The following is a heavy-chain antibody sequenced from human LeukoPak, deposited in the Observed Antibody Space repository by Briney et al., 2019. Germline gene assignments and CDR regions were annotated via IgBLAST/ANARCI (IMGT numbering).Heavy chain of an antibody. V-gene: IGHV4-59*11. CDR2: VYHSGSI. Sequence: PSETLSLTCTVPGGSISSQYWSWVRQSPGKGLEWIGYVYHSGSINYDPSLMSRVTISIDTSENQFSLKLSSVTAADTAVYYCARFVFEYVGSFHFDYWGQGILVTVSS. CDR3: ARFVFEYVGSFHFDY. CDR1: GGSISSQY. J-gene: IGHJ4*02. D-gene: IGHD2/OR15-2a*01.